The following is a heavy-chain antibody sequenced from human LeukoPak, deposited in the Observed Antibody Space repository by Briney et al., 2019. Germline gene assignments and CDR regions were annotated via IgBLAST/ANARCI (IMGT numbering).Heavy chain of an antibody. CDR3: ARDTPGYSSEFDF. CDR1: GCTFTGFF. Sequence: SVKVSCKTSGCTFTGFFMHWVRQAPGQGLEWMGWINPNNGDTNFAQRFQGRVTLTRDTSIRTAYMELSRLTSDDTALYYCARDTPGYSSEFDFWGQGTLVTVSS. J-gene: IGHJ4*02. V-gene: IGHV1-2*02. CDR2: INPNNGDT. D-gene: IGHD6-19*01.